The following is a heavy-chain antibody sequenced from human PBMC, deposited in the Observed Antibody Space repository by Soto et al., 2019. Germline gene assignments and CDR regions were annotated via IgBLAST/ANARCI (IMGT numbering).Heavy chain of an antibody. Sequence: EVQLVESGGGIVRPGGSLRLSCAVSGFTFSTYWMHWVRQSPGKGLVWVSRINTDGSSTTYADSVKGRFTVSRDKAKNTLFLQMNSLRAEDTAVYYCVRDRGYSGYDNWGQGTLVTVSS. V-gene: IGHV3-74*01. CDR3: VRDRGYSGYDN. CDR2: INTDGSST. J-gene: IGHJ4*02. CDR1: GFTFSTYW. D-gene: IGHD5-12*01.